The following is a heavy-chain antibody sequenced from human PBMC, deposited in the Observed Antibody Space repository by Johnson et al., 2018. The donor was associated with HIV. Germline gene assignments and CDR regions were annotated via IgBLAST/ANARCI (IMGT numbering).Heavy chain of an antibody. Sequence: QLVESGGGVVRPGGSLRLSCAASGFTFDDYGMTWVRQAPGQGLEWVSGITWNGGSSTYADSVKGRFTISRDNAKNSLYLQMNSLRAEDTALYYCAKGVGATTNDAFDIWGQGTMVTVSS. J-gene: IGHJ3*02. CDR3: AKGVGATTNDAFDI. CDR2: ITWNGGSS. CDR1: GFTFDDYG. V-gene: IGHV3-20*04. D-gene: IGHD1-26*01.